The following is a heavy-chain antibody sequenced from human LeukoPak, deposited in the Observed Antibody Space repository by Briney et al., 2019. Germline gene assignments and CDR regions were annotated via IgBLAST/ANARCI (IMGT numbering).Heavy chain of an antibody. V-gene: IGHV3-30*04. J-gene: IGHJ4*02. Sequence: GGSLRLSCAASGFTFSGYAMHWVRQAPGKGLEWVAVISYDGYNGDYADSVKGRFTISRVNSRNTLCLQMNSLRAEDTAVYYCARFYGDYLFDQWGQGSRVTVSS. D-gene: IGHD4-17*01. CDR1: GFTFSGYA. CDR2: ISYDGYNG. CDR3: ARFYGDYLFDQ.